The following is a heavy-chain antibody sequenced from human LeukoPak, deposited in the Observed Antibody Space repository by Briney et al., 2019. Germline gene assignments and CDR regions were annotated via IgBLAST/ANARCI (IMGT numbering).Heavy chain of an antibody. D-gene: IGHD1-1*01. V-gene: IGHV3-30*02. CDR1: GFTFSSYG. CDR3: ATPERPLEYYLDY. J-gene: IGHJ4*02. CDR2: IRYDGSNK. Sequence: PGGSLRLYCAASGFTFSSYGMLWVRQAPGKGLEWVAFIRYDGSNKYYADSVKGRFTISRDNSKNTLYLQMNSLRAEDTAVYYCATPERPLEYYLDYWGQGTLVTVSS.